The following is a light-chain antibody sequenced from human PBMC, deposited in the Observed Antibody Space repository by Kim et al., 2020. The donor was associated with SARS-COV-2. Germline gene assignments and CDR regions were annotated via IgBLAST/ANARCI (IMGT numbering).Light chain of an antibody. CDR1: SSNIGSNY. CDR2: NNN. Sequence: QSVLTQPPSASGTPGQRVTISCSGSSSNIGSNYVYWYQQLPGTAPKLLIFNNNRQPSGVPDRFSCAKSGTTASLAISGLRSEDEADYYCAAWDDSLSGWVFGGGTKLTVL. CDR3: AAWDDSLSGWV. J-gene: IGLJ3*02. V-gene: IGLV1-47*02.